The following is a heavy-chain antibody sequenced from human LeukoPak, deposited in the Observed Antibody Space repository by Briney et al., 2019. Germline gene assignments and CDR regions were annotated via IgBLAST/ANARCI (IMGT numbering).Heavy chain of an antibody. Sequence: ASVKVSCKASGYTFNRYGFSWVRQAPGQGLECLGWISAYSGNTKYAQNFQDRVTITTDASTSTAYMELRSLTSDDTAVYFCARTHDYDNFPDYWGQGTLVAVSS. J-gene: IGHJ4*02. V-gene: IGHV1-18*01. CDR1: GYTFNRYG. D-gene: IGHD4-11*01. CDR3: ARTHDYDNFPDY. CDR2: ISAYSGNT.